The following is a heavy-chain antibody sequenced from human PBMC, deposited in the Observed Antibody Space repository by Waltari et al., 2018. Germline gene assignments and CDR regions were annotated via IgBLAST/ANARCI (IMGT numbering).Heavy chain of an antibody. CDR1: GGSFSGYY. J-gene: IGHJ5*02. D-gene: IGHD2-21*02. CDR3: ARVERYCGGDCYPDGFGP. CDR2: IYHSGST. Sequence: QVQLQQWGAGLLKPSETLSLTCAVYGGSFSGYYWSWIRQPPGKGLEWIGSIYHSGSTYYNPALKSRVTISVDTSKNQFSLKLSSVTAADTAVYYCARVERYCGGDCYPDGFGPWGQGTLVTVSS. V-gene: IGHV4-34*01.